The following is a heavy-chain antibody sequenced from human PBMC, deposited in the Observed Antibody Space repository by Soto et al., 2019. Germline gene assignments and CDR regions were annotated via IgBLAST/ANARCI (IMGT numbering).Heavy chain of an antibody. CDR1: GFTFSSYE. Sequence: LRLSCAASGFTFSSYEMHWVRQTPGKGLEWVAIISYDGSNKYYADSVKGRFTFSRDNSKNMLFLQMNSLRAEDAAVYYCVRRSTLSYHGMDVWGQGTTVTVSS. CDR3: VRRSTLSYHGMDV. D-gene: IGHD4-4*01. J-gene: IGHJ6*02. CDR2: ISYDGSNK. V-gene: IGHV3-30-3*01.